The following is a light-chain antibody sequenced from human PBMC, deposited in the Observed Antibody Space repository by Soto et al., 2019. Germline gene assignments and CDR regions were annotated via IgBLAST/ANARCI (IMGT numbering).Light chain of an antibody. CDR2: EVS. Sequence: QSALTQPASVSGSPGQSITISCTGTTGDIGTYNYVSWYQHHPDKAPRLMIYEVSNRPSGVSNRFSGSKSGNTASLTISGPQAEDEADYYCTSFTNSRTVVFGGGTKVTVL. V-gene: IGLV2-14*01. CDR1: TGDIGTYNY. CDR3: TSFTNSRTVV. J-gene: IGLJ3*02.